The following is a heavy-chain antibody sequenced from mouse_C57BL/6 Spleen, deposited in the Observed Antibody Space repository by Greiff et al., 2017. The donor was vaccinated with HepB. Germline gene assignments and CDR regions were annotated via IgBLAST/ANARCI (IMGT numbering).Heavy chain of an antibody. D-gene: IGHD1-1*01. CDR2: IDPSDSYT. Sequence: QVQLQQPGAELVKPGASVKLSCKASGYTFTSYWMQWVKQRPGQGLEWIGEIDPSDSYTNYNQKFKGKATLTVDTSSSTAYMQPSSLTSEDSAVYYCASLTTVFDYWGQGTTLTVSS. CDR1: GYTFTSYW. V-gene: IGHV1-50*01. CDR3: ASLTTVFDY. J-gene: IGHJ2*01.